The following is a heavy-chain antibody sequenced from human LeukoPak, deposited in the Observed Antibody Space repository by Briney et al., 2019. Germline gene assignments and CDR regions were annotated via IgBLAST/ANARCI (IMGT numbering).Heavy chain of an antibody. CDR1: GFTFSSYS. V-gene: IGHV3-21*01. CDR2: ISSSSSYI. D-gene: IGHD5-12*01. J-gene: IGHJ5*02. CDR3: ARDGTYSGYDGNWFDP. Sequence: PGGSLRLSCAASGFTFSSYSMNWVRQAPGKGLEWVSSISSSSSYIYYADSVKGRFTISRDNAKNSLYLQMNSLRAEDTAVYYCARDGTYSGYDGNWFDPRGQGTLVTVSS.